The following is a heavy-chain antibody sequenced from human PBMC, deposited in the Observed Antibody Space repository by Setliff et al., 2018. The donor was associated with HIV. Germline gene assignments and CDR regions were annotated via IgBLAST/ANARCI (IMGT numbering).Heavy chain of an antibody. J-gene: IGHJ4*02. V-gene: IGHV3-33*01. Sequence: PSETLSLSCAASGFPFSTYGMHWVRQAPGKGLESVALIWYDGTNKRYADSVKGRFTISRDNSKSTLFLQMNTLRAKDTAVYYCATDQQWLAQGWGGPHYWGQGTLVTVSS. D-gene: IGHD6-19*01. CDR2: IWYDGTNK. CDR1: GFPFSTYG. CDR3: ATDQQWLAQGWGGPHY.